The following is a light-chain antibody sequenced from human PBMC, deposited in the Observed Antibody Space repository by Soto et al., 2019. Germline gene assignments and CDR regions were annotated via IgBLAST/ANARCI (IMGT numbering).Light chain of an antibody. J-gene: IGLJ2*01. CDR2: DVS. CDR1: SSDVGGYNY. Sequence: QSALTQPASVSGSPGQSITISCTGTSSDVGGYNYVSWYQQHPGKDPKLMIYDVSNRPSGVSNRFSGSKSGNTASLTISGLQAEDEADYYCSSYTSSSTRLVVFGGGTKVTVL. V-gene: IGLV2-14*01. CDR3: SSYTSSSTRLVV.